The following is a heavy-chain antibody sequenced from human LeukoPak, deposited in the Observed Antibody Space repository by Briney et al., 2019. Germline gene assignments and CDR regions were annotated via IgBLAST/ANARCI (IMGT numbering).Heavy chain of an antibody. CDR1: EFTFSSYG. J-gene: IGHJ4*02. Sequence: PGGSLRLSCAASEFTFSSYGTGWVRQAPGKGLEWVSVLSGSGGGTYYADSVKGRFTISRDNSKNTLYLQMSSLRDDDTAVYHCAKVRDSSGSFFDYWGQGTLVTVSS. CDR2: LSGSGGGT. V-gene: IGHV3-23*01. CDR3: AKVRDSSGSFFDY. D-gene: IGHD3-22*01.